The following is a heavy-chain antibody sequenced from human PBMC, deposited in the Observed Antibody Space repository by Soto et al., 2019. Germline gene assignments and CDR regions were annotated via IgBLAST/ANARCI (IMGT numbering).Heavy chain of an antibody. CDR1: GFTFSDYY. Sequence: GGSLRLSCAASGFTFSDYYMSWIRQAPGKGLEWVSYISSSGSTIYYADSVKGRFTISRDNAKNSLYLQMNSLRAEDTAVYYCARDRDYIWGSYRASFDYWGQGTLVTVSS. D-gene: IGHD3-16*02. CDR2: ISSSGSTI. CDR3: ARDRDYIWGSYRASFDY. V-gene: IGHV3-11*01. J-gene: IGHJ4*02.